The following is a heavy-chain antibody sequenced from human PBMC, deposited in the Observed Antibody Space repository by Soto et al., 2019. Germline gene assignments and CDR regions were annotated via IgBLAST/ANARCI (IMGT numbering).Heavy chain of an antibody. V-gene: IGHV3-30*18. Sequence: QVQLVESGGGVVQPGRSLRLSCAASGLTFSTYGMKWVRQAPGKGLEWVAVISYDGSNKYYADSGKGRFTISRDNSKNTLYLQMNSLRAEDTAVYYCAKDRAGYDSYGMDVWGQGTTVTVSS. CDR2: ISYDGSNK. J-gene: IGHJ6*02. CDR1: GLTFSTYG. D-gene: IGHD5-12*01. CDR3: AKDRAGYDSYGMDV.